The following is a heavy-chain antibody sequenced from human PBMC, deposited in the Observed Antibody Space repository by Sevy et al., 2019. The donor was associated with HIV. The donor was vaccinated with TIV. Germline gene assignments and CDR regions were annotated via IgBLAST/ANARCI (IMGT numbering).Heavy chain of an antibody. CDR2: INSDGSST. CDR1: GFTFSSYW. V-gene: IGHV3-74*01. J-gene: IGHJ6*02. D-gene: IGHD6-19*01. CDR3: ARASSGWYATTDYYGMDV. Sequence: GGSLRLSCAASGFTFSSYWMHWVRQAPGKGLVWVSRINSDGSSTSYADSVKGRFTISRDNAKNTLYLQMNSLRAEDTAVYYCARASSGWYATTDYYGMDVWGQWTTVTVSS.